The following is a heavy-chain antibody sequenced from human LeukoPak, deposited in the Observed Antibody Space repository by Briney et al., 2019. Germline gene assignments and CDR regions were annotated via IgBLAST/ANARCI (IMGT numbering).Heavy chain of an antibody. V-gene: IGHV3-23*01. J-gene: IGHJ4*02. Sequence: GGSLRLSCAASSLTLRDVWMSWVRQAPGKGLEWVAGISGSGGSTHYADSVKGRFTISRDNPRNTLYLQMNSLRPEDTAVYFCAKRGVVIRVILVGFHKEAYYFDSWGQGALVTVSS. CDR3: AKRGVVIRVILVGFHKEAYYFDS. D-gene: IGHD3-22*01. CDR2: ISGSGGST. CDR1: SLTLRDVW.